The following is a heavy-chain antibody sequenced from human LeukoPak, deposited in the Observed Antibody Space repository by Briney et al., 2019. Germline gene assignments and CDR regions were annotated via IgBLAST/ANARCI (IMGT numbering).Heavy chain of an antibody. V-gene: IGHV1-2*02. D-gene: IGHD1-14*01. CDR3: ARQSAEDYYLDY. CDR1: GYTFTGYY. CDR2: IYPISGGT. Sequence: ASVKVSCKASGYTFTGYYIHWVRQAPGQGLEWMGWIYPISGGTNYAQNFRGRVTMTRDTSTTTAYMELSRLRSDDTAVYYCARQSAEDYYLDYWGQGTLVTVSS. J-gene: IGHJ4*02.